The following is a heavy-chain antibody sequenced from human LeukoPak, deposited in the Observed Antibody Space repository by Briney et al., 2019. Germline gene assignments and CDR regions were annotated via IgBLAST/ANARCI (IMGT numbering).Heavy chain of an antibody. V-gene: IGHV4-59*08. CDR3: ARRSKEYLFDY. D-gene: IGHD2-2*01. J-gene: IGHJ4*02. CDR2: IYYSGST. CDR1: GGSISSYY. Sequence: PSETLSLTCTVSGGSISSYYWSWIRQPPGKGLEWIGYIYYSGSTNYNPSLKSRVTISVDTSKNQFSLKLSSVTAADTAVYYCARRSKEYLFDYWGQGTLVTVSS.